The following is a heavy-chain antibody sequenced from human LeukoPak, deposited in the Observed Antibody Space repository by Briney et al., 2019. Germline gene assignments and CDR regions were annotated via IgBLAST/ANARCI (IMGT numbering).Heavy chain of an antibody. D-gene: IGHD3-22*01. CDR3: TTDLYYYDSSGYYTDDY. CDR2: IKSKTDGGIT. CDR1: GFTFSNAW. V-gene: IGHV3-15*01. Sequence: GGSLRISCAASGFTFSNAWMSWVRQAQGKGLEWVGRIKSKTDGGITDYAAPVKGRFTISRDDSKNTLYLQMNSLKTEDTAVYYCTTDLYYYDSSGYYTDDYWGQGTLVTVSS. J-gene: IGHJ4*02.